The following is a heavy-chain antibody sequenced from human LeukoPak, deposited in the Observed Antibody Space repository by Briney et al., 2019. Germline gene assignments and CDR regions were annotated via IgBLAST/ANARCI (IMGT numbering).Heavy chain of an antibody. V-gene: IGHV3-21*04. CDR1: GFTFSSYT. D-gene: IGHD4-23*01. CDR2: ISSRTSNI. CDR3: ASETLRWDYYYGMDV. Sequence: GGSLRLSCAASGFTFSSYTMNWVRQAPGKGLEWVSSISSRTSNIYYADSVKGRFTISRDNSKNTLYLQMNSLRAEDTAVYYCASETLRWDYYYGMDVWGQGTTVTVSS. J-gene: IGHJ6*02.